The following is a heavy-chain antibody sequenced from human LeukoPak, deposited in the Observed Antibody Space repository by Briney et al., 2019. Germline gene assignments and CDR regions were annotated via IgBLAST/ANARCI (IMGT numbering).Heavy chain of an antibody. D-gene: IGHD3-10*01. V-gene: IGHV1-69*13. Sequence: ASVKVSCKASGGTFSSYALTWVRQAPGQGLEWMGGIMSMFGTAKYAQKFQGRVTITADESTSTAYMELSSLRSEDTAVYYCAIQFGELLSEFDYWGQGTLVTVSS. CDR1: GGTFSSYA. J-gene: IGHJ4*02. CDR2: IMSMFGTA. CDR3: AIQFGELLSEFDY.